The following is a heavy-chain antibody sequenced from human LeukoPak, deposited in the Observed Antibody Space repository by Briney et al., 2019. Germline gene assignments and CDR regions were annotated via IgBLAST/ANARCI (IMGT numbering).Heavy chain of an antibody. CDR2: INHSGST. D-gene: IGHD5-24*01. CDR3: ARQKGRWLQFYYFDY. CDR1: GGSFSGYY. J-gene: IGHJ4*02. Sequence: SETLSLTCAVYGGSFSGYYWSWIRQPPGKGLEWIGEINHSGSTNYNPSLKSRVTISVDTSKNQFSLKLSSVTAADTAVYYCARQKGRWLQFYYFDYWGQGTLVTVSS. V-gene: IGHV4-34*01.